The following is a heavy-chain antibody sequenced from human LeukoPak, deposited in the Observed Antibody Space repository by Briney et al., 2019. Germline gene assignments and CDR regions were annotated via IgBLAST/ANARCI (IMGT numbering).Heavy chain of an antibody. CDR2: ISSNGGST. CDR3: AREGLVHTDRGAFDI. CDR1: GFTFSSYA. J-gene: IGHJ3*02. V-gene: IGHV3-64*01. D-gene: IGHD3-10*01. Sequence: PRGSPRLSCAASGFTFSSYAMHWVRQAPGKGLEYVSAISSNGGSTYYANSVKGRFTISRDNSKNTLYLQMGSLRAEDMAVYYCAREGLVHTDRGAFDIWGQGTIVPVSS.